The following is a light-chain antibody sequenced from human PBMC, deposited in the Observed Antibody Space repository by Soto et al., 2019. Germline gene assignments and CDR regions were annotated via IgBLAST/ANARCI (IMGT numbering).Light chain of an antibody. CDR1: QGISSW. CDR2: TGS. J-gene: IGKJ4*01. CDR3: QQANSFPLT. Sequence: DIRMTQYASSVPASGGDRVSITCRASQGISSWLAWYQQKPGRAPKLLVYTGSSLQSGVPSRFSGTGSGTDFTLTISSLQPEDVAAYYCQQANSFPLTFGGGTKVEIK. V-gene: IGKV1-12*01.